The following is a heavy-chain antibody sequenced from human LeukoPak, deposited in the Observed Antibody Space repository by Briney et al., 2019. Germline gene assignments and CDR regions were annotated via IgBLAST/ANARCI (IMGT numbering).Heavy chain of an antibody. D-gene: IGHD6-19*01. CDR1: GGSFSGYY. J-gene: IGHJ4*02. CDR3: ARTLVAGTPYFDY. V-gene: IGHV4-34*01. CDR2: INHSGST. Sequence: SETLSLTCAVYGGSFSGYYWSWIRQPPGKGLEWIGEINHSGSTNYNPSLKSRVTISVDTSKNQFSLKLSSLTAADTAVYFCARTLVAGTPYFDYWGQGTLVTVSS.